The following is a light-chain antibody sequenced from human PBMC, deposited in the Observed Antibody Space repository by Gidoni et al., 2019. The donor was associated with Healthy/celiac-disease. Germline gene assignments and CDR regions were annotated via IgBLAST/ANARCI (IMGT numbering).Light chain of an antibody. V-gene: IGKV1-33*01. CDR2: DAS. Sequence: DIQTTQFPSSLSASVGDRVTGRCQASQAMSNYLSWYQQKPGKATQLLIYDASKLAAGVPSRCSGSGSGTDFTFTISLVQADDVATYYCQHYDHLSFTFGPGTKLEIK. CDR3: QHYDHLSFT. CDR1: QAMSNY. J-gene: IGKJ3*01.